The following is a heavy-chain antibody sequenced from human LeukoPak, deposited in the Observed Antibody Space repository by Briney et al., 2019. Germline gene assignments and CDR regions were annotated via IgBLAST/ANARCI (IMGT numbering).Heavy chain of an antibody. V-gene: IGHV3-23*01. CDR1: GFTFSSYW. D-gene: IGHD3-10*01. J-gene: IGHJ4*02. Sequence: GGSLRLSCAASGFTFSSYWMSWVRQAPGKGLEWVSAISGSGGSTYYADSVKGRFTISRDNSKNTLYLQMNSLRAEDTAVYYCAKDHMSITMVRGLDYWGQGTLVTVSS. CDR3: AKDHMSITMVRGLDY. CDR2: ISGSGGST.